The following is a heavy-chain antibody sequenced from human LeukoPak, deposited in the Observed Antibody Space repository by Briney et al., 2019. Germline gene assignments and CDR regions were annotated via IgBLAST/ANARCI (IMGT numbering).Heavy chain of an antibody. Sequence: QSGGSLRLSCTTSGFTFGDYAMSWVRQAPGKGLEWVGFIRSKAYGGTTQYAASVKGRFTISRDDSKSIAYPQMSSLKTEDTAVYYCTRVRSGNDFDYWGQGTLVTVSS. D-gene: IGHD3-10*01. J-gene: IGHJ4*02. CDR1: GFTFGDYA. CDR2: IRSKAYGGTT. CDR3: TRVRSGNDFDY. V-gene: IGHV3-49*04.